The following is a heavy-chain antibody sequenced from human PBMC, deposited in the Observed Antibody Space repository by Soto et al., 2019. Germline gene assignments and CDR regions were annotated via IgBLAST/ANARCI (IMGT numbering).Heavy chain of an antibody. CDR3: AREGLLLLPDY. CDR2: ISPYSGKT. Sequence: QIQLVQSGTEVRKPGASAKVSCKTSGYTFTNNDVCWVRQTPGQGLEWMGWISPYSGKTNYAQKFKGRVTMTTDTSTSTVYMELTSLTSDDTAVYYCAREGLLLLPDYWGQGTLLTVSS. D-gene: IGHD3-22*01. V-gene: IGHV1-18*01. J-gene: IGHJ4*02. CDR1: GYTFTNND.